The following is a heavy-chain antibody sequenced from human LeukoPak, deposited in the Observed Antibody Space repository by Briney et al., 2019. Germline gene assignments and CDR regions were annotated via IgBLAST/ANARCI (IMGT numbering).Heavy chain of an antibody. V-gene: IGHV3-74*01. J-gene: IGHJ4*02. D-gene: IGHD6-13*01. CDR1: GVIFSNYW. CDR2: INRDGSST. CDR3: TIPAAGFDY. Sequence: GGSLRLSCAASGVIFSNYWMHWVRQAPGKGLVWVSRINRDGSSTSYADSVKGRFTISRDNAKNTLYLQMNSLRAEDTAVYYCTIPAAGFDYWGQGTLVTVSS.